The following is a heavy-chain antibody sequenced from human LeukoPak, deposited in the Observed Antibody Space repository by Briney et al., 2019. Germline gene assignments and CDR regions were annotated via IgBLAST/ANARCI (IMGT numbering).Heavy chain of an antibody. CDR3: TTDHVGATVEFDS. J-gene: IGHJ4*02. D-gene: IGHD1-26*01. CDR2: ISSSSSYI. CDR1: GFTFSSYS. V-gene: IGHV3-21*01. Sequence: GGSLRLSCAASGFTFSSYSMNWVRQAPGKGLEWVSCISSSSSYIYYADSVKGRFTISRDNAKNSLYLQMDSLRAEDTAVYYCTTDHVGATVEFDSWGQGTLVTVSS.